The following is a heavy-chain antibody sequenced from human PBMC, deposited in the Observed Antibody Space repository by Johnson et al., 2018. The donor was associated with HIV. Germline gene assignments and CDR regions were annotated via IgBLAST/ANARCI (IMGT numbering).Heavy chain of an antibody. J-gene: IGHJ3*02. D-gene: IGHD5-18*01. Sequence: VQLVESGGGVVQPGRSLRLSCAASGFTFSSYPMHWVRQAPGKGLEWVAVISHDGSNEYHADSVKGRFTISRDNSKNTLYLQMNSLRAEDTALFYCARGTTAMGDDVFDIWGQGTMVTVSS. V-gene: IGHV3-30*04. CDR2: ISHDGSNE. CDR1: GFTFSSYP. CDR3: ARGTTAMGDDVFDI.